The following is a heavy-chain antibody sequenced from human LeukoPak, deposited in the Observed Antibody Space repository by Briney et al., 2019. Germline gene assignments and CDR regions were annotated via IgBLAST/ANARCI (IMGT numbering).Heavy chain of an antibody. CDR2: ISSSSSYT. V-gene: IGHV3-11*06. D-gene: IGHD6-13*01. Sequence: PGGSLRLSCAASGFTFSDYYMRWIRQAPGKGLEWVSYISSSSSYTNYADSVKGRFSISRDNAKNSLYLQMNSLRAEGTAVYYCARGTSSMPVAFDIWGQGTMVTVSS. CDR3: ARGTSSMPVAFDI. J-gene: IGHJ3*02. CDR1: GFTFSDYY.